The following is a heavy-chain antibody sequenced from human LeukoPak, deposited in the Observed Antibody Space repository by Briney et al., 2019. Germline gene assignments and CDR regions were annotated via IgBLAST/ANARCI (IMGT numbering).Heavy chain of an antibody. J-gene: IGHJ4*02. CDR2: IYYSGST. CDR3: AREPLGGELSLYQPLDY. V-gene: IGHV4-59*12. Sequence: SETLSLTCTVSGGSISSYYWSWIRQPPGKGLEWIGYIYYSGSTNYNPSLKSRVTISVDTSKNQFSLKLSSVTAADTAVYYCAREPLGGELSLYQPLDYWGQGTLVTVSS. D-gene: IGHD3-16*02. CDR1: GGSISSYY.